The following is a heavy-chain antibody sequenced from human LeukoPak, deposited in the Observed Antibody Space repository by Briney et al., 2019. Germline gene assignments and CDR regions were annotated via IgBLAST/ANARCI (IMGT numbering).Heavy chain of an antibody. Sequence: PGGSLRLSCAASGFTFSSFNMNWVRQAPGKGLEWVSSISSTSSLIWYADSLKGRFTISRDNAKNSLYLQMDSLRAEDTAVYYCARYNSGWNDYWGQGTLVTVSS. J-gene: IGHJ4*02. CDR1: GFTFSSFN. D-gene: IGHD6-19*01. V-gene: IGHV3-21*01. CDR3: ARYNSGWNDY. CDR2: ISSTSSLI.